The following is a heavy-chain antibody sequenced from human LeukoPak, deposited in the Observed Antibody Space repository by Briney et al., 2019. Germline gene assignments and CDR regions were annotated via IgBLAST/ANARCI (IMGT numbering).Heavy chain of an antibody. CDR3: AKDLALIVLMVYATGPEY. J-gene: IGHJ4*02. D-gene: IGHD2-8*01. Sequence: GGSLRLSCAASGFTFSSYAMSWVRQAPGKGLEWVSAISGSGGSTYYADSVKGRFTIPRDNSKNTLYLQMNSLRAEDTAVYYCAKDLALIVLMVYATGPEYWGQGTLVTVSS. CDR2: ISGSGGST. CDR1: GFTFSSYA. V-gene: IGHV3-23*01.